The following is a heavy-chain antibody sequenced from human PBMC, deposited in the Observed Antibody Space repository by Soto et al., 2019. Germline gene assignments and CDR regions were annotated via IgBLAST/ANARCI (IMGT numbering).Heavy chain of an antibody. CDR1: GGSISSYY. CDR3: ARENGLRPSLSYGTFDY. CDR2: IYYSGST. D-gene: IGHD5-18*01. Sequence: PSETMSLTCTVSGGSISSYYWSWIRQPPGKGLEWIGYIYYSGSTNYNPSLKSRVTISVDTSKNQFSLKLNSVTAADTAVYYCARENGLRPSLSYGTFDYWGQGTLVTVSS. V-gene: IGHV4-59*01. J-gene: IGHJ4*02.